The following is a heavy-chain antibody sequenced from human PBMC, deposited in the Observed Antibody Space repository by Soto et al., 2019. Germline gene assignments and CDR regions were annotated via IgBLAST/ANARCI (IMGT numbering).Heavy chain of an antibody. D-gene: IGHD6-19*01. V-gene: IGHV4-34*01. CDR1: GGSFSGYY. Sequence: SETLSLTCAVYGGSFSGYYWSWIRQPPGKGLEWIGEINHSGSTNYNPSLKSRVTISVDTSKNQFSLKLSSVTAADTAVYYCARDPSPLAVAGTRAFDIWGQGTMVTVSS. CDR2: INHSGST. J-gene: IGHJ3*02. CDR3: ARDPSPLAVAGTRAFDI.